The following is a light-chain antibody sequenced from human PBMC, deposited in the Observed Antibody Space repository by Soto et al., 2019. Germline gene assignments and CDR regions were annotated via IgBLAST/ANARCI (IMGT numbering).Light chain of an antibody. V-gene: IGLV2-8*01. CDR3: SSHAGNNNYV. CDR1: SSDVGAYNY. J-gene: IGLJ1*01. Sequence: QSVLTQPPSASGTPGQRVTISCSGTSSDVGAYNYVSWYQQHPGKAPKLMIYEVSKRPSGVPDRFSGSKSGYTASLTVSGLQAEDEADYYCSSHAGNNNYVFGTGTKVTVL. CDR2: EVS.